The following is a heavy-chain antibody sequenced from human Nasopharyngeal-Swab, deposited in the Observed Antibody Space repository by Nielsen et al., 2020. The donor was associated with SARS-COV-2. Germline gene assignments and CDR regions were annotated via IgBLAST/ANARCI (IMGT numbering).Heavy chain of an antibody. V-gene: IGHV5-10-1*01. Sequence: MRQMPGKGLEWMGRIDPSDSYTNYSPSFQGHVTISADKSISTAYLQWSSLKASDTAMYYFARSATAMGVGHWGQGTLVTISS. CDR2: IDPSDSYT. CDR3: ARSATAMGVGH. D-gene: IGHD5-18*01. J-gene: IGHJ5*02.